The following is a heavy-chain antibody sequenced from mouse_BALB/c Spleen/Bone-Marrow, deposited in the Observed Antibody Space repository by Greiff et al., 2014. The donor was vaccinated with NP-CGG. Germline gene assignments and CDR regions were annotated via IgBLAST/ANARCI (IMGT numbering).Heavy chain of an antibody. Sequence: EVNLVESGGGLVQPGGSLKLSCAASGFTFSSYTMSWIRQTPEKRLEWVAYISDGGGRAYYPDTVKGRFTISRDNAKNTLYLQMSSLKSEDTAMYYCARQLDSSGYVLDYWGQGTTLTVSS. D-gene: IGHD3-2*01. CDR1: GFTFSSYT. J-gene: IGHJ2*01. CDR3: ARQLDSSGYVLDY. V-gene: IGHV5-12-2*01. CDR2: ISDGGGRA.